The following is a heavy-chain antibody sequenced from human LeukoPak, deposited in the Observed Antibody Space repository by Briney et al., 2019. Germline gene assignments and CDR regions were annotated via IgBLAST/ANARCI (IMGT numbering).Heavy chain of an antibody. J-gene: IGHJ4*02. CDR3: ARYRCDSSGCYRAYDY. D-gene: IGHD2-2*02. Sequence: GGSPRLSCAASGFSFSDYAMTWVRQAPGKGLEWVSAIGSDGGATSYAVSVKGRFTISRDNSKNTLYLQMNSLRAEDTAVYYCARYRCDSSGCYRAYDYWGQGSPVTVSS. V-gene: IGHV3-23*01. CDR1: GFSFSDYA. CDR2: IGSDGGAT.